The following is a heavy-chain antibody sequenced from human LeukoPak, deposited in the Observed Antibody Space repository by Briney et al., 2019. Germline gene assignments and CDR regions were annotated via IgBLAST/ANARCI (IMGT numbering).Heavy chain of an antibody. CDR3: ARDLEGGAWFDP. V-gene: IGHV4-30-2*01. D-gene: IGHD1-1*01. CDR2: IYHSGST. J-gene: IGHJ5*02. Sequence: PSQTLSLTCAVSGGSISSGGYSWSWLRQPPGKGLEWIGYIYHSGSTYYNPSLKSRVTISVDRSKNQFSLKLSSVTAADTAVYYCARDLEGGAWFDPWGQGTLVTVSS. CDR1: GGSISSGGYS.